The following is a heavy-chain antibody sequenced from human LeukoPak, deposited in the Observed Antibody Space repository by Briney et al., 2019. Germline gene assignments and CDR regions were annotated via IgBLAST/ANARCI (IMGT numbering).Heavy chain of an antibody. J-gene: IGHJ4*02. V-gene: IGHV3-48*03. CDR2: ISSGGGTI. CDR3: ASLPSSGWYVSGNDF. CDR1: GFIFSSYE. D-gene: IGHD6-19*01. Sequence: PVGSQRLSCAASGFIFSSYEMNWVRQAPGKGREWVSYISSGGGTIYYADSVKGRFTVSRDNGKYSLYLQMNSLRAEDTAVYYCASLPSSGWYVSGNDFWGQGTPVTVSS.